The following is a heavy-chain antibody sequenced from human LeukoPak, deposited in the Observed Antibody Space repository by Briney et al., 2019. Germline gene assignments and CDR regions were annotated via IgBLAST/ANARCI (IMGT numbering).Heavy chain of an antibody. J-gene: IGHJ6*02. CDR2: INPNSGGT. D-gene: IGHD3-10*01. CDR3: ARGPNYGSGSDYYGMDV. CDR1: GYTFTGYH. Sequence: ASVKVSCKASGYTFTGYHMHWVRQAPGQGLEWMGWINPNSGGTNYAQKFQGWVTMTRDMSISTAYMELSRLRSDDTAVYYCARGPNYGSGSDYYGMDVWGQGTTVTVSS. V-gene: IGHV1-2*04.